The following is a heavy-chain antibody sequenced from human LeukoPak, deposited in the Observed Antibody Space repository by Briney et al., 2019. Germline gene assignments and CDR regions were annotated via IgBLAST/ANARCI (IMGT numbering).Heavy chain of an antibody. Sequence: ASVKVSCKASGYTFTSYGISWLRQAPGQGLEWMGWISAYNGNTNYAQKLQGRVTMTTDTSTSTAYMELRSLRSDDTAVYYCARDPAINVHMFRGVNNWFDPWGQGTLVTVSS. CDR1: GYTFTSYG. J-gene: IGHJ5*02. CDR3: ARDPAINVHMFRGVNNWFDP. D-gene: IGHD3-10*01. V-gene: IGHV1-18*01. CDR2: ISAYNGNT.